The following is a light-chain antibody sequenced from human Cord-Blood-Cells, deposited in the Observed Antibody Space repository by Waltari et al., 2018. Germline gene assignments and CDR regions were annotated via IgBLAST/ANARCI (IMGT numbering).Light chain of an antibody. CDR2: DVR. J-gene: IGLJ3*02. V-gene: IGLV2-11*01. Sequence: QSALTQPRSVSGSPGQSVPISRTGTSSDVGGYNYVTWYQQHPGKAPKPMIYDVRKRPSGVPDRFSGSKSGNTASLTISGLQAEDEADYYCCSYAGSYTLVFGGGTKLTVL. CDR1: SSDVGGYNY. CDR3: CSYAGSYTLV.